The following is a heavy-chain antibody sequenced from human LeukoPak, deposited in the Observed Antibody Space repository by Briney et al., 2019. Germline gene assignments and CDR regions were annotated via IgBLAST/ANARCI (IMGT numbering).Heavy chain of an antibody. D-gene: IGHD5-12*01. J-gene: IGHJ4*02. CDR3: AKCGNSGCHLIDY. CDR2: IGTAGDT. CDR1: GFSFSPYD. V-gene: IGHV3-13*01. Sequence: PGGSLRLSCAASGFSFSPYDMHWVRQTTGKGLEWVSAIGTAGDTYYADSVKGRFTISRDNSKSTLYLQMDSLRAEDTAVYYCAKCGNSGCHLIDYWGQGTLVTVSS.